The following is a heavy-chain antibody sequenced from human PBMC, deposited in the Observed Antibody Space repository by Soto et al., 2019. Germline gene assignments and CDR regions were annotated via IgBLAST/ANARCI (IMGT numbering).Heavy chain of an antibody. V-gene: IGHV3-33*01. D-gene: IGHD3-3*01. J-gene: IGHJ4*02. CDR2: IWYDGSNK. Sequence: GGSLRLSCAASKFTFSSYGMHWVRQAPGTGLEWVAVIWYDGSNKYYADSVKGRFTISRDNSTNALYLQLNSLRDEDTAVYYCAREALWSGYCDPYFDYWGQGTLVTVSS. CDR3: AREALWSGYCDPYFDY. CDR1: KFTFSSYG.